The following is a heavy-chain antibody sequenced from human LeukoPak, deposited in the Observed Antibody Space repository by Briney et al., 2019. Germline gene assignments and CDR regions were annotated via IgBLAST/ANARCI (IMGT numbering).Heavy chain of an antibody. CDR2: ISSGGSTI. J-gene: IGHJ4*02. CDR1: GFTFSSYE. D-gene: IGHD5-24*01. CDR3: ARVRDGSQDY. Sequence: GGPLRLSCAASGFTFSSYEMNWVRQAPGEGLEWVSYISSGGSTIYYADSVKGRFTISRDSAKNSLYLQMNSLRAEDTAVYYCARVRDGSQDYWGQGTLVTVSS. V-gene: IGHV3-48*03.